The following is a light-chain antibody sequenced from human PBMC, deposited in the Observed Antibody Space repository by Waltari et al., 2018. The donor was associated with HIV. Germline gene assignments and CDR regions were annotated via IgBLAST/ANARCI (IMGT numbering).Light chain of an antibody. CDR1: RSNIGSNT. J-gene: IGLJ1*01. CDR3: AAWDDSLNGGV. Sequence: QSVLTQPPSASGTPEQRVTISCSGSRSNIGSNTVNWYQQLPGTAPKLLIYSNNQRPSGVPDRFSGSKSGTSASLAISGLQSEDEADYYCAAWDDSLNGGVFGTGTKVTVL. V-gene: IGLV1-44*01. CDR2: SNN.